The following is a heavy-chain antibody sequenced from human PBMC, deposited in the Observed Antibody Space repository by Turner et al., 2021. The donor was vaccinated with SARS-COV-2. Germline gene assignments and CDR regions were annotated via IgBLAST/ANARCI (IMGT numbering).Heavy chain of an antibody. CDR3: AKDHVTVAAYFDY. CDR2: ISYHGSNK. J-gene: IGHJ4*02. Sequence: QVQLVESGGGVVQPGRSLRLSCVASGFTFSTYGMHWVRQAPGKGLEWVAVISYHGSNKYYADPVKGRFTISRDNSKNTLYLQMNSLRAEDTAVYYCAKDHVTVAAYFDYWGQGTLVTVSS. D-gene: IGHD6-19*01. V-gene: IGHV3-30*18. CDR1: GFTFSTYG.